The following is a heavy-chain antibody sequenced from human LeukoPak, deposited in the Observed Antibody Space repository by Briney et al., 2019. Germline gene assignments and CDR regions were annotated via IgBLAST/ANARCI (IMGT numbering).Heavy chain of an antibody. D-gene: IGHD5-24*01. CDR1: GFTFSDYY. V-gene: IGHV3-11*01. CDR2: VSTSGSTI. J-gene: IGHJ4*02. CDR3: ARDGDGYNYKLDY. Sequence: GGSLRLSCAASGFTFSDYYMSWIRQAPGKGLEWISYVSTSGSTIFYADSVKGRFTISRDNAKNSLYLQMNSLRAEDTAVYYCARDGDGYNYKLDYWGQGTLVTVSS.